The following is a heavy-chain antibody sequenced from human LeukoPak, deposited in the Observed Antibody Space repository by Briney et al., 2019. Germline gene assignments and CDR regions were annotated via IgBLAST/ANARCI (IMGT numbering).Heavy chain of an antibody. CDR2: IYHSGRT. J-gene: IGHJ4*02. D-gene: IGHD3-22*01. Sequence: SETLSLTCTVSGGSISSSNWWSWVRQPPGNGLEWIGEIYHSGRTNYNPSLKSRVTISVDKSKNQFSLKLSSVTAADTAVYYCARDRYYYDSSGSNIFDYWGQGTLVTVSS. CDR3: ARDRYYYDSSGSNIFDY. CDR1: GGSISSSNW. V-gene: IGHV4-4*02.